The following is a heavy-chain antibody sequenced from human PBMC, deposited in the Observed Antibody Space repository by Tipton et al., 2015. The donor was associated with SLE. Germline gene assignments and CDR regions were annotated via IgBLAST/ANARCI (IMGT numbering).Heavy chain of an antibody. CDR1: GFTVSSNY. D-gene: IGHD3-3*01. CDR3: ARGNFGKYYFDY. V-gene: IGHV3-66*02. Sequence: AVSGFTVSSNYMSWVRQAPGKGLEWVSIIYSGGTTYYADSVKGRFTISRANSKNTLYLQMNSLRGDDTAVYYCARGNFGKYYFDYWGQGTLVTVSS. CDR2: IYSGGTT. J-gene: IGHJ4*02.